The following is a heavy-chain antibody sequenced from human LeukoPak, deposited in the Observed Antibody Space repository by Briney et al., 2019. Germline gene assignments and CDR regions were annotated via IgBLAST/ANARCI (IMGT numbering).Heavy chain of an antibody. V-gene: IGHV3-48*01. J-gene: IGHJ4*02. Sequence: GGSLRLSCAASGFTFSSFGMNWVRQAPGKGLEWVSYISSSSSTIYYADSVKGRFTISRDNAKNSLYLQMNSLRAEDTAVYYCARLSLIVGATLDYWGQGTLVTVSS. CDR3: ARLSLIVGATLDY. CDR2: ISSSSSTI. CDR1: GFTFSSFG. D-gene: IGHD1-26*01.